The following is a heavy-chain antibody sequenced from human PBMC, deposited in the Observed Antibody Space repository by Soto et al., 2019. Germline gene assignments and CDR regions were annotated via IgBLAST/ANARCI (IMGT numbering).Heavy chain of an antibody. CDR3: AKNAGGSSGWDYFDY. CDR2: ISYDGSNK. V-gene: IGHV3-30*18. D-gene: IGHD6-19*01. Sequence: GGSLRLSCAASGFTFSSYGMHWVRQAPGKGLEWVAVISYDGSNKYYADSVKGRFTISRDNSKNTLYLQMNSLRAEDTAVYYCAKNAGGSSGWDYFDYWGQGTLVTVSS. J-gene: IGHJ4*02. CDR1: GFTFSSYG.